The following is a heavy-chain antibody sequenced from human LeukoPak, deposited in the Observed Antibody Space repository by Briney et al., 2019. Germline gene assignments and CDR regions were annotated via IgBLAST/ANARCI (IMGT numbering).Heavy chain of an antibody. Sequence: GGSLRLSCAASGFTFSSYSMNWVRQAPGKGLEWVSYISSSSTIYYADSVKGRFTISRDNAKNSLYLQMNSLRAEDTAVYYCARQVPYQYYFDYWGQGTLVTVSS. J-gene: IGHJ4*02. CDR3: ARQVPYQYYFDY. D-gene: IGHD2-2*01. CDR1: GFTFSSYS. CDR2: ISSSSTI. V-gene: IGHV3-48*01.